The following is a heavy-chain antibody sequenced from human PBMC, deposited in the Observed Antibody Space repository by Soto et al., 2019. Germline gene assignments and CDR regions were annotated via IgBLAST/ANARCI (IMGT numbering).Heavy chain of an antibody. J-gene: IGHJ4*02. D-gene: IGHD6-19*01. CDR3: ASHSSGWYGRFDY. V-gene: IGHV1-69*13. CDR1: GGTFSSYA. Sequence: GASVKVSCKASGGTFSSYAISWVRQAPGQGLEWMGGIIPIFGTANYAQKFQGRVTITADESTSTAYMELSSLRSEDTAVYYCASHSSGWYGRFDYWGQGTLVTVSS. CDR2: IIPIFGTA.